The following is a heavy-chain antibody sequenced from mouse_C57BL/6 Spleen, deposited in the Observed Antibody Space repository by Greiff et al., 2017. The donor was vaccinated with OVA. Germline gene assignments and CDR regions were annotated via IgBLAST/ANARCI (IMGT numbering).Heavy chain of an antibody. Sequence: VQRVESGPELVKPGASVKISCKASGYAFSSSWMNWVKQRPGKGLEWIGRIYPGDGDTNYNGKFKGKATLTADKSSSTAYMQLSSLTSEESAVYFCARDSYWYFDVWGTGTTVTVSS. CDR1: GYAFSSSW. CDR3: ARDSYWYFDV. CDR2: IYPGDGDT. J-gene: IGHJ1*03. V-gene: IGHV1-82*01.